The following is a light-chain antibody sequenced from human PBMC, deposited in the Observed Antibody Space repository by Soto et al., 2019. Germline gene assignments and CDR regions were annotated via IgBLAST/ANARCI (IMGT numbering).Light chain of an antibody. Sequence: EIVMTQSPATLSVSPGERATLSCRASQSVSTNLAWYQQKPGQAPRLLIYGASTRATGIPARFSGSGSGTEFTLTISSLQSEDSAVYYCQQYNNWPSLTFGGGTKVEIK. J-gene: IGKJ4*01. CDR1: QSVSTN. V-gene: IGKV3-15*01. CDR2: GAS. CDR3: QQYNNWPSLT.